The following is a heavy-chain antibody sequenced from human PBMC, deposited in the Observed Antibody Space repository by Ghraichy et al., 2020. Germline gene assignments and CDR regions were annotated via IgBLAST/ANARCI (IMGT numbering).Heavy chain of an antibody. CDR3: AREGGSDAFDI. D-gene: IGHD3-16*01. J-gene: IGHJ3*02. CDR1: GFTFSSYS. V-gene: IGHV3-21*01. Sequence: GGSLRLSCAASGFTFSSYSMNWVRQAPGKGLEWVSSISSSSSYIYYADSVKGRFTISRDNAKNSLYLQMNSLRAEDTAVYYCAREGGSDAFDIWGQGTMVTVSS. CDR2: ISSSSSYI.